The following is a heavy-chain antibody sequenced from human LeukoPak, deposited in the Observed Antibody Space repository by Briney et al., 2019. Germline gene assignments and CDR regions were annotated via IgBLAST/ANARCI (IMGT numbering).Heavy chain of an antibody. CDR1: GGSFSGYY. Sequence: PSETLSLTCAVYGGSFSGYYWSWIRQPPGKGLEWIGEINHSGSTNYNPSLKSRVTISVDTSKNQFSLKLSSVTAADTAVYYCAVRVSLWSGYLRGKYYFDYWGQGTLVTVSS. D-gene: IGHD3-3*01. J-gene: IGHJ4*02. V-gene: IGHV4-34*01. CDR2: INHSGST. CDR3: AVRVSLWSGYLRGKYYFDY.